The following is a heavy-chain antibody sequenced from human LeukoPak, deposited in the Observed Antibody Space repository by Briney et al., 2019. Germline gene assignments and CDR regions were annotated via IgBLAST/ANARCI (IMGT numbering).Heavy chain of an antibody. Sequence: GGSLRLSCGGSGFTLSYYWMHWVRQAPGKGLEWVASINEDGREAYSVDSVKGRFTISRDNTKNSLYLEMNNLRVDDAAVYYWARGPVGAPGTYHWGQGVLGSVSS. J-gene: IGHJ5*02. D-gene: IGHD1-26*01. CDR3: ARGPVGAPGTYH. V-gene: IGHV3-7*04. CDR1: GFTLSYYW. CDR2: INEDGREA.